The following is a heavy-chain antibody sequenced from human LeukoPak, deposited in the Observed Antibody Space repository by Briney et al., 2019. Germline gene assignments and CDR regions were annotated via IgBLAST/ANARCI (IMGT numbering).Heavy chain of an antibody. CDR1: GYTFTSYA. Sequence: ASVTVSCKASGYTFTSYAMHWVRQAPGQRLEWMGWINAGNGNTKYSQKFQGRVTITRDTSASTAYMELSSLRSEDTAVFYCARAPSSGWYYDYWGQGTLVTVSS. V-gene: IGHV1-3*01. CDR2: INAGNGNT. CDR3: ARAPSSGWYYDY. D-gene: IGHD6-19*01. J-gene: IGHJ4*02.